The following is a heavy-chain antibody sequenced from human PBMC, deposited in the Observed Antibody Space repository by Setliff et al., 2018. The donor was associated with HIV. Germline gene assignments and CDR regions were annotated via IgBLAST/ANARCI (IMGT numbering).Heavy chain of an antibody. D-gene: IGHD2-8*01. J-gene: IGHJ3*02. V-gene: IGHV1-2*06. CDR2: IIPNSGGT. CDR3: ASKVYCTNGVCLDAFDI. CDR1: GYTFTGYF. Sequence: KVSCKASGYTFTGYFLHWVRQAPGQGLEWMGRIIPNSGGTNCAQKFQGRVTMTRDTSISTAYMELSRLRSDDTAVYYCASKVYCTNGVCLDAFDIWGQGTMVTVSS.